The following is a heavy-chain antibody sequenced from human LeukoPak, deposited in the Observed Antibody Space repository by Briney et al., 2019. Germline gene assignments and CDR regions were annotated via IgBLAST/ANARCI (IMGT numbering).Heavy chain of an antibody. V-gene: IGHV3-11*01. D-gene: IGHD4-17*01. CDR2: IGGSGATI. CDR1: GFTFSDYY. Sequence: GGSLRLSCAASGFTFSDYYMSWIRQAPGKGLEWVSYIGGSGATIYYADSVKGRFTISRDNAKNSLYLQMNSLRAEDTAVYYCAKDGGYGDYFDYWGQGTLVTVSS. J-gene: IGHJ4*02. CDR3: AKDGGYGDYFDY.